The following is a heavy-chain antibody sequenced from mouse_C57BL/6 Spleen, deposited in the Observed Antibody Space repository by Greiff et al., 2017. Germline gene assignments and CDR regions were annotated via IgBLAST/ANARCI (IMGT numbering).Heavy chain of an antibody. Sequence: VQLQQSGAELVRPGASVKLSCTASGFNIKDDYMHWVKQRPEQGLEWIGWIDPENGDTEYASKFQGKATITADTSSNTAYLQLSSLTSEDTAVYYCTLCITTVVAIPYAMDYWGQGTSVTVSS. CDR3: TLCITTVVAIPYAMDY. CDR2: IDPENGDT. CDR1: GFNIKDDY. V-gene: IGHV14-4*01. D-gene: IGHD1-1*01. J-gene: IGHJ4*01.